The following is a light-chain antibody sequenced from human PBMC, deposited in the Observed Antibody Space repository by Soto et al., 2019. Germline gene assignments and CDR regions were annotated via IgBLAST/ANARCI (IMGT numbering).Light chain of an antibody. V-gene: IGKV3-20*01. CDR1: QSVSSSY. CDR2: GAS. Sequence: EIVLTQSPGTLSLSPGERATLSCRASQSVSSSYLAWYQQKPGQAPSLLIYGASSRATGIPDRFSGSGSGTDFTLTISRLEPEDVAVYYCQQYGSSLFTFGGGTKVEIK. J-gene: IGKJ4*01. CDR3: QQYGSSLFT.